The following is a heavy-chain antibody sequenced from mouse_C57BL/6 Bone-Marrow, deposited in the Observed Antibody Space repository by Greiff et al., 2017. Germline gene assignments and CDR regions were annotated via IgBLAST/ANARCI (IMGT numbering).Heavy chain of an antibody. CDR1: GYTFTSYD. CDR2: IYPRDGST. V-gene: IGHV1-85*01. Sequence: VQLQQSGPELVKPGASVKLSCKASGYTFTSYDINWVKQRPGQGLEWIGWIYPRDGSTKYNEKFKGKATLTVDTSSSTAYMELYSLTSGDSAVYFCARDYASSYWYFDVWGTGTTVTVSS. CDR3: ARDYASSYWYFDV. D-gene: IGHD1-1*01. J-gene: IGHJ1*03.